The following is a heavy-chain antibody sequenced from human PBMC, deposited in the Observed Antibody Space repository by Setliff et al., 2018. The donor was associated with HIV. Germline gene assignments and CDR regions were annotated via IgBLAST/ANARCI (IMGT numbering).Heavy chain of an antibody. CDR2: INAYNGNT. Sequence: ASVKVSCKASSYTFTSYGITWVRQAPGQGLEWMGWINAYNGNTNYAQELQGRVTMTTDTSTSTVYMELRSLRSDDTAVYYCAREGYSGSYFNYYYYLDVWGKGTTVTVSS. V-gene: IGHV1-18*01. CDR1: SYTFTSYG. CDR3: AREGYSGSYFNYYYYLDV. D-gene: IGHD1-26*01. J-gene: IGHJ6*03.